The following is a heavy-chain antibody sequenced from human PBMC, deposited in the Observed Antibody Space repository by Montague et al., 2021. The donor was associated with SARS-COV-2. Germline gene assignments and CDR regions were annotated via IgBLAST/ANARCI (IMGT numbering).Heavy chain of an antibody. J-gene: IGHJ2*01. V-gene: IGHV4-39*07. D-gene: IGHD3-10*01. Sequence: DYTGGAFYNPSLMSRATKSFDTSKNQISLKLASVTAADTAGYYCAREFEGYFDLWGRGTLVMVSS. CDR3: AREFEGYFDL. CDR2: DYTGGA.